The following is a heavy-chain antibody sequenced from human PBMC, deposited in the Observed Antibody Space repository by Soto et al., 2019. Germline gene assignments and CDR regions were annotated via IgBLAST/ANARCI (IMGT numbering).Heavy chain of an antibody. CDR3: ERDYVSCYYDSRVYFDS. CDR1: GFSFSGFA. CDR2: IWYDESNK. D-gene: IGHD3-22*01. V-gene: IGHV3-33*01. Sequence: QVQLVESGGGVVQPGRSLRLSCAASGFSFSGFAMHWVRQAPGKGLDWVAVIWYDESNKYYTDSVKGRCTISRDNSKNTVYPQMQSLRVGDTALYYGERDYVSCYYDSRVYFDSWGQGTMVTVSS. J-gene: IGHJ4*02.